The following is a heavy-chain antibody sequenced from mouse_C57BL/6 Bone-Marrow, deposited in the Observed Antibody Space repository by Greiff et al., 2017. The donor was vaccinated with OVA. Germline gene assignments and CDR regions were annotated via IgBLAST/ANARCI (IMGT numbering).Heavy chain of an antibody. CDR1: GFTFSDYG. J-gene: IGHJ4*01. V-gene: IGHV5-17*01. D-gene: IGHD1-1*01. Sequence: EVKVVESGGGLVKPGGSLKLSCAASGFTFSDYGMHWVRQAPEKGLEWVAYISSGSSTIYYADTVKGRFTISRDNAKNTLFLQMTSLRSEDTAMYYCARHYGSSYGAMDYWGQGTSVTGSS. CDR2: ISSGSSTI. CDR3: ARHYGSSYGAMDY.